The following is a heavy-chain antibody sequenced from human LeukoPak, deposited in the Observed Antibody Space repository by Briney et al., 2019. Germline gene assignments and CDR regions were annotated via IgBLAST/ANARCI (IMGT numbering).Heavy chain of an antibody. CDR1: GYTFTGYY. Sequence: ASVKVSCKASGYTFTGYYMHWVRQAPGQGLEWMGIINPSGGSTSYAQKFQGRVTMTRDMSTSTVYMELSSLRSEDTAVYYCARPKMTTAGMEYWGQGTLVTVSS. V-gene: IGHV1-46*01. CDR3: ARPKMTTAGMEY. D-gene: IGHD4-11*01. J-gene: IGHJ4*02. CDR2: INPSGGST.